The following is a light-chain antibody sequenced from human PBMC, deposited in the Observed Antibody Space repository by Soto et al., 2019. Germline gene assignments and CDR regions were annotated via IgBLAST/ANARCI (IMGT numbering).Light chain of an antibody. V-gene: IGKV3-15*01. CDR3: NHYNDWPPKQYT. CDR2: GAS. CDR1: QSVSSN. J-gene: IGKJ2*01. Sequence: EIVMTQSPATLSVSPGERATLSCRASQSVSSNLAWYQQKLGQAPRLIIYGASSRATGIPARFSGSGSGTEFTLTVSSLQSEDFAVYYCNHYNDWPPKQYTFGQGTKLEIK.